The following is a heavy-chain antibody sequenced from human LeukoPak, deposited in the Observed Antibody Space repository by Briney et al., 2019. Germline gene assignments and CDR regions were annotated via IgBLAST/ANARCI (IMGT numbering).Heavy chain of an antibody. CDR2: INPSGGST. CDR3: AREERLGEDLKQPCDP. J-gene: IGHJ5*02. CDR1: GYTFTSYY. D-gene: IGHD6-25*01. Sequence: GASVKVSCKASGYTFTSYYMHWVRQAPGQGLEWMGIINPSGGSTSYAQKFQGRVTMTRDTSTSTVYMELSSLRSEDTAVYYCAREERLGEDLKQPCDPWGQGTLVTVFS. V-gene: IGHV1-46*01.